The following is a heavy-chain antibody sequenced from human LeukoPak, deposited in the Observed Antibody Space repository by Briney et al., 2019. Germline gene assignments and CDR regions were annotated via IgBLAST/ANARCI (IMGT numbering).Heavy chain of an antibody. CDR1: GGSISSSSYY. CDR2: IYYSGST. D-gene: IGHD4-17*01. J-gene: IGHJ4*02. CDR3: ARSNYGDFDY. V-gene: IGHV4-39*01. Sequence: SETLSLTCTVSGGSISSSSYYWGWIRQPPGKGLEWIGSIYYSGSTYYNPSLKSRVTISVDTSKNQFSLKLNSVTAADTAVYYCARSNYGDFDYWGQGTLVTVSS.